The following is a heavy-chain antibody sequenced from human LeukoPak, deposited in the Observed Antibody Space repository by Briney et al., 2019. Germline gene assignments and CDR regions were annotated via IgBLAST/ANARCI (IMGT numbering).Heavy chain of an antibody. D-gene: IGHD2-2*01. CDR1: GFSLTTSGVG. CDR3: VHSIAGYCSGTSCLGFFNY. V-gene: IGHV2-5*01. Sequence: SGPTLVNPTQTLTLTYTFSGFSLTTSGVGVGWIRQPPGKALEWLALIYWNDDKRYSPSLNNRLTITKDTSKNQVVLAMTNMDPVDTATYYCVHSIAGYCSGTSCLGFFNYWGHGTLVTVSS. CDR2: IYWNDDK. J-gene: IGHJ4*01.